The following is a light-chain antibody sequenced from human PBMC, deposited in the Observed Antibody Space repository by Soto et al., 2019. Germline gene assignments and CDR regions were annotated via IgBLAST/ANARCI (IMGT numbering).Light chain of an antibody. CDR1: SSDIGAYNY. J-gene: IGLJ3*02. V-gene: IGLV2-14*03. Sequence: QSALTQPASVSGSPGQSITISCTGTSSDIGAYNYVSWYQHHPGKAPKLVIYDVTDRPSGVSDRFSGSKSGNTASLTISGLQAEDEADYSCTSQTTSSTLVFGGGTKVTVL. CDR3: TSQTTSSTLV. CDR2: DVT.